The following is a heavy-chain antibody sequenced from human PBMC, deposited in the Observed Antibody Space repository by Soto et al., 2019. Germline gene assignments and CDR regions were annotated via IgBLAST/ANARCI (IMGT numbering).Heavy chain of an antibody. V-gene: IGHV3-21*01. J-gene: IGHJ3*02. D-gene: IGHD4-17*01. CDR3: ASPRDYCVTTSNCFIAFDI. CDR1: GFSFGDYI. CDR2: ISHSGSYI. Sequence: GGSLRLSCAASGFSFGDYIMNWVRQAPGRGLEWVASISHSGSYIFYADSVKGRFTISRDNSRDSLYLQMNSLRVDDTAIYYCASPRDYCVTTSNCFIAFDIWGQGTRVTVSS.